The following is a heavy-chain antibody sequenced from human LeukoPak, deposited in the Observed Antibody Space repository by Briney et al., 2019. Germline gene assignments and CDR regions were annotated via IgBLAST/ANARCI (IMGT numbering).Heavy chain of an antibody. Sequence: GGSLRLSCAASGFTFSSYWMGWVRQAPGKGLEWVANIKQDGSEKYYVDSVKGRFAISRDNAKDSLYLQMNSLRAEDTAVYYCARGSPRVIVVVPNDYWGQGTLVTVSS. CDR3: ARGSPRVIVVVPNDY. J-gene: IGHJ4*02. V-gene: IGHV3-7*01. CDR2: IKQDGSEK. CDR1: GFTFSSYW. D-gene: IGHD3-22*01.